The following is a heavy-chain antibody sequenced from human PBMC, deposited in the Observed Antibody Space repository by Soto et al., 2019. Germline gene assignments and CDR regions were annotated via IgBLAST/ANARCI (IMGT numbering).Heavy chain of an antibody. V-gene: IGHV5-51*01. CDR2: IYPGDSDT. D-gene: IGHD6-19*01. Sequence: GESLKISCKGSGYRFTSYWIGWVRQMPGKGLEWMGIIYPGDSDTRYSPSFQGQVTISADKSISTAYLQWSSLKASDTAMYYCARPREAGKYYYGVDVWGQGTTVTVS. CDR3: ARPREAGKYYYGVDV. J-gene: IGHJ6*02. CDR1: GYRFTSYW.